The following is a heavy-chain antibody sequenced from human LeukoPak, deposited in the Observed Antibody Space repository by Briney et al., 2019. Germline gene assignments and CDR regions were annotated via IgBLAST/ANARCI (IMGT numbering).Heavy chain of an antibody. V-gene: IGHV4-34*01. CDR3: ARDDILTGDY. J-gene: IGHJ4*02. Sequence: SETLSLTCAVYGGSFSGDYWSWIRQNPGKGLEWIGETNDRGSTTYNPSLKSRVTISVDTSKNQFSLKLSSVTAADTAVYYCARDDILTGDYWGQGTLVTVSS. D-gene: IGHD3-9*01. CDR1: GGSFSGDY. CDR2: TNDRGST.